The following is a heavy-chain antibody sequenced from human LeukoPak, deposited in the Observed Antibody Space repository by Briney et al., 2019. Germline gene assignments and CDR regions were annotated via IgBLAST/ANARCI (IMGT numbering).Heavy chain of an antibody. V-gene: IGHV1-69*05. CDR3: ARETIVGATIHFDY. CDR1: GGTFSGYA. CDR2: IIPIFGTA. Sequence: GASVKVSCKASGGTFSGYAISWVRQAPGQGLEWMGGIIPIFGTANYAQKFQGRVTITTDESTSTAYMELSSLRSEDTAVYYCARETIVGATIHFDYWGQGTLVTVSS. D-gene: IGHD1-26*01. J-gene: IGHJ4*02.